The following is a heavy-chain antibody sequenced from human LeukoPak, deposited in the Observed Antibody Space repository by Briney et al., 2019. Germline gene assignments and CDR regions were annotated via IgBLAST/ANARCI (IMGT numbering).Heavy chain of an antibody. V-gene: IGHV3-53*01. CDR2: VYTGGST. D-gene: IGHD6-13*01. J-gene: IGHJ4*02. Sequence: GGSLRLSCAASGSTVSGNYMTWVRQAPGKGLEWVSVVYTGGSTYSADPVKGRFTISRDNSKNTLYLQMNSLRAEDTAVYYCARGLAAAGLYFDYWGQGTLVTVSS. CDR3: ARGLAAAGLYFDY. CDR1: GSTVSGNY.